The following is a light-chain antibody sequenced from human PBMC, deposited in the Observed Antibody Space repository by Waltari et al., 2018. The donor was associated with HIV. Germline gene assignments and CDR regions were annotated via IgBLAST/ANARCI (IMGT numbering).Light chain of an antibody. V-gene: IGLV3-21*02. CDR2: DDS. CDR3: QVWDSSSAHVV. J-gene: IGLJ2*01. Sequence: SSVLTQPPSVSVAPGQTARITCGGNNIGTTSVHWYQQKPVQAPVLVVYDDSDRPAGIPERFSGSNSGNTATLTINRVEAGDEADYYGQVWDSSSAHVVFGGGTKLTVL. CDR1: NIGTTS.